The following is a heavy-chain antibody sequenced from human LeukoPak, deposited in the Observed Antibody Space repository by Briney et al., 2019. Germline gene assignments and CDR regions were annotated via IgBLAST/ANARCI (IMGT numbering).Heavy chain of an antibody. J-gene: IGHJ4*02. CDR1: GGSVSSGTYY. V-gene: IGHV4-61*01. CDR3: ARRGGSGRSFDY. D-gene: IGHD3-10*01. CDR2: IYYTGST. Sequence: PSETLSLTCTVSGGSVSSGTYYWSWIRQPPGKGLEGIGYIYYTGSTNYNPSLKGRLTISVDTSKNQFSLKLSSVTAADTAVYDCARRGGSGRSFDYWGQGTLVTVSS.